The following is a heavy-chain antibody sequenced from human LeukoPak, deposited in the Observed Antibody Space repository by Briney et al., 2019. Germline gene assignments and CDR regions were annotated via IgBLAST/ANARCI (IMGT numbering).Heavy chain of an antibody. D-gene: IGHD2-2*02. V-gene: IGHV1-69*04. J-gene: IGHJ5*02. Sequence: SVKVSCKASGGAFSSYTISWVRQAPGQGLEWMGRIIPILGIANYAQKFQGRVTITADKSTSTAYMELSSLRSEDTAVYYCARDEGYCSSTSCYTFWFDPWGQGTLVTVSS. CDR2: IIPILGIA. CDR3: ARDEGYCSSTSCYTFWFDP. CDR1: GGAFSSYT.